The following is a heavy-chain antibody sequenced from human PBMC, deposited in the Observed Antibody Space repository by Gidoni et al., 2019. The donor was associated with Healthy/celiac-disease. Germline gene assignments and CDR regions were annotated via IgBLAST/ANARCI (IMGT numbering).Heavy chain of an antibody. CDR3: ARDQITMTVVENDAFDI. J-gene: IGHJ3*02. CDR2: IDSGGST. V-gene: IGHV3-66*01. D-gene: IGHD3-22*01. Sequence: GLEWLSVIDSGGSTYYADSVKCSFTISRDYSKNTLCLQMNSLIAEDTAVYYCARDQITMTVVENDAFDIWGQGTMVTVSS.